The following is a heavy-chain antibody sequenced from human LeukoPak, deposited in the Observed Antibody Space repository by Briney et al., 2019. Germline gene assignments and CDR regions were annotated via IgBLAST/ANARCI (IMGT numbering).Heavy chain of an antibody. Sequence: PGGSLTLPCAASGFPFSSYPMSWARQAPGKGLEWASAHSGSGGSTYYAHPVKGRFTIARDNSKDALYLQMSSRRAVDTAVYYCAKEGPLTMGFDPWGRGTLVAVCS. V-gene: IGHV3-23*01. CDR3: AKEGPLTMGFDP. J-gene: IGHJ5*02. CDR2: HSGSGGST. D-gene: IGHD4/OR15-4a*01. CDR1: GFPFSSYP.